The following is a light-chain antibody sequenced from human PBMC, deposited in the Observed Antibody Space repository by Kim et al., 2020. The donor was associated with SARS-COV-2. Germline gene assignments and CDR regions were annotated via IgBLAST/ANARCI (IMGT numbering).Light chain of an antibody. Sequence: PREPATIAGGGGNTGAITVHGDQQKPGQAPVMVIFYDSDRPSGIPERFSGSTSGNTATLTISGVEPGDEADYSCQVCDSGTDHVVFGGGTQLTVL. CDR3: QVCDSGTDHVV. CDR1: NTGAIT. CDR2: YDS. J-gene: IGLJ2*01. V-gene: IGLV3-21*01.